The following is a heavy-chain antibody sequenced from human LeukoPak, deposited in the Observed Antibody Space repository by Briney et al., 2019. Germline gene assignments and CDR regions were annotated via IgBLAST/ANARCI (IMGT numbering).Heavy chain of an antibody. D-gene: IGHD4-23*01. Sequence: ASVKVSCKASGYTFTGHYMHWVRQAPGQGLEWMGWINPNSGGTNYAQKFQGRVTMTRDTSISTAYMELSRLRSDDTAVYYCAREGPDYGGEAPDIFDYWGQGTLVTVSS. CDR3: AREGPDYGGEAPDIFDY. CDR2: INPNSGGT. J-gene: IGHJ4*02. CDR1: GYTFTGHY. V-gene: IGHV1-2*02.